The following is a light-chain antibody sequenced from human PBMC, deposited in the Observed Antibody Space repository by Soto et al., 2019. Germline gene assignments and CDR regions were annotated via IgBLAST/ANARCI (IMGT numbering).Light chain of an antibody. J-gene: IGKJ3*01. CDR3: QQTFSIPFT. Sequence: DLQMTQSPPSLSASVGDKVTITCRASQNIDTYLNWFQQKPGKAPRLIIFAASSVQNGVPSRFSGSGSGTDFTLTITSLRPEDFGTYYCQQTFSIPFTFGPGNRLDIK. V-gene: IGKV1-39*01. CDR1: QNIDTY. CDR2: AAS.